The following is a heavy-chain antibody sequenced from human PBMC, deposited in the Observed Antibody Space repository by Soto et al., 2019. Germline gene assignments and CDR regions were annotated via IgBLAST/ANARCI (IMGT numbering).Heavy chain of an antibody. CDR2: ISAYNANT. Sequence: QVQLVQSGAEVKKPGASVKVSCKASGYTFTNYGISWVRQAPGQGLEWMGWISAYNANTDYAQRFQGRVTMTTDTFTSTAYMELRSLRSDATAVYYCARDRSSSDYWGQGTLVTVSS. D-gene: IGHD6-6*01. J-gene: IGHJ4*02. CDR1: GYTFTNYG. V-gene: IGHV1-18*01. CDR3: ARDRSSSDY.